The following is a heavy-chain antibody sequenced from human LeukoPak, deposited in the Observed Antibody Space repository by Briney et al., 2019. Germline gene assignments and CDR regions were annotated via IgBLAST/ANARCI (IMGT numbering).Heavy chain of an antibody. CDR1: GYTFTGYY. V-gene: IGHV1-2*02. D-gene: IGHD2-15*01. CDR2: INPNSGGT. Sequence: ASVKVSCKASGYTFTGYYMHWVRQAPGQGLEWMGWINPNSGGTNYAQKFQGRVTMTRDTSISTAYMELSRLRSDDTAVYYCARGSCSGGSCYSDYYYGMDVWGQGTTVTVSS. J-gene: IGHJ6*02. CDR3: ARGSCSGGSCYSDYYYGMDV.